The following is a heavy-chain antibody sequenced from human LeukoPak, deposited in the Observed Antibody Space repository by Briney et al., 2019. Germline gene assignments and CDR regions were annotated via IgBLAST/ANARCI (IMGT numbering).Heavy chain of an antibody. CDR2: IKQDGSEK. V-gene: IGHV3-7*03. CDR3: ARGALYDYVWGSYRSDY. J-gene: IGHJ4*02. CDR1: GFTFSSYW. Sequence: GGSLRLSCAASGFTFSSYWMSWVRQAPGKGPEWVANIKQDGSEKYYVDSVKGRFTISRDNAKNSLYLQMNSLRAEDTAVYYCARGALYDYVWGSYRSDYWGQGTLVTGSS. D-gene: IGHD3-16*02.